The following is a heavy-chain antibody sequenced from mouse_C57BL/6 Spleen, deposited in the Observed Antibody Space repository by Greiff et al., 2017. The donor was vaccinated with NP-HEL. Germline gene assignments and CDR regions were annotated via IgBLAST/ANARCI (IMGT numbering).Heavy chain of an antibody. D-gene: IGHD2-4*01. CDR3: ARNYDYDAGYAMDY. CDR1: GYTFTSYW. V-gene: IGHV1-72*01. Sequence: QVQLKQPGAELVKPGASVKLSCKASGYTFTSYWMHWVKQRPGRGLEWIGRIDPNSGGTKYNEKFKSKATLTVDKPSSTAYMQLSSLTSEDSAVYYCARNYDYDAGYAMDYWGQGTSVTVSS. CDR2: IDPNSGGT. J-gene: IGHJ4*01.